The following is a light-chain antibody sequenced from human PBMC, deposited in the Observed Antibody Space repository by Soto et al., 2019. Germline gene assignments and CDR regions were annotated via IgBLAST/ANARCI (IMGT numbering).Light chain of an antibody. V-gene: IGKV3-20*01. CDR3: QQFGNSAIT. CDR1: ESVSSSY. J-gene: IGKJ5*01. Sequence: EIVLTQSPGTLSLSPGEGATLSCRASESVSSSYLAWYHQKPGQAPRLLIYSASRRATGIPDRFSGSGSGTDFTLTISRLELEDFAVYYCQQFGNSAITFGQGTRLEIK. CDR2: SAS.